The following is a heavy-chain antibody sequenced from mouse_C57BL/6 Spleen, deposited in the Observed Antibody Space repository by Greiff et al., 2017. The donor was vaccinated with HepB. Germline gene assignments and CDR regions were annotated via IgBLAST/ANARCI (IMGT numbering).Heavy chain of an antibody. V-gene: IGHV10-1*01. CDR1: GFSFNTYA. J-gene: IGHJ3*01. CDR3: VRGGYYDYGAWFAY. CDR2: IRSKSNNYAT. D-gene: IGHD2-4*01. Sequence: EVNVVESGGGLVQPKGSLKLSCAASGFSFNTYAMNWVRQAPGKGLEWVARIRSKSNNYATYYADSVKDRFTISRDDSESMLYLQMNNLKTEDTAMYYCVRGGYYDYGAWFAYWGQGTLVTVSA.